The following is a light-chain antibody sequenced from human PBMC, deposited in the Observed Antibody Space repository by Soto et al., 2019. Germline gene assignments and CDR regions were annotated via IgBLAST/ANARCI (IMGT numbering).Light chain of an antibody. J-gene: IGKJ5*01. CDR2: DAS. Sequence: AIQMTNSPSSLPASVGDRVTITCRASQYIRDDLAWYQQKPGRAPRLLIYDASTLEDGVPSRFSGSRSGTDFTLIISGLQPEDFATYFCLQHFNYPFTFGQGTRLEIK. CDR3: LQHFNYPFT. V-gene: IGKV1-6*01. CDR1: QYIRDD.